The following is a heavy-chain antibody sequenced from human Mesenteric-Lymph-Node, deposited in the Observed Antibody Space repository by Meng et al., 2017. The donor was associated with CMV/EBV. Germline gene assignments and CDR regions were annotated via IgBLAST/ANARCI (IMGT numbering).Heavy chain of an antibody. V-gene: IGHV3-49*04. J-gene: IGHJ6*02. CDR3: SSVVAVSAAISYYYFYAMDV. CDR2: IRTTGYGGSA. D-gene: IGHD2-2*01. Sequence: GESLKISCAASGFTFSSHGMHWVRQAPGKGLEWVGFIRTTGYGGSAEYAAPVKGRFTLSRDDSKNIAYLQMNSLKTEDTAVYYCSSVVAVSAAISYYYFYAMDVWGQGTTVTVSS. CDR1: GFTFSSHG.